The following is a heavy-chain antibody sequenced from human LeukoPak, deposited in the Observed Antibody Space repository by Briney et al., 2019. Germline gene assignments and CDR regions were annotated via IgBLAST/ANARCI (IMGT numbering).Heavy chain of an antibody. V-gene: IGHV4-61*02. D-gene: IGHD5-18*01. J-gene: IGHJ4*02. Sequence: PSETLSLTCTVSGGSISSGSYYWSWIRQPAGKGLEWIGRIYTSGSTNYNPSLKSRVTISVDTSKNQFSLKLSSVTAADTAVYYCARGSHRHSYVDYWGQGTLVTVSS. CDR1: GGSISSGSYY. CDR3: ARGSHRHSYVDY. CDR2: IYTSGST.